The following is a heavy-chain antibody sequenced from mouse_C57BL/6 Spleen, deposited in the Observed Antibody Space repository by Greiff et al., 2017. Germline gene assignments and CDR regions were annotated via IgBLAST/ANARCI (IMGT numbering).Heavy chain of an antibody. CDR2: IHPNSGST. V-gene: IGHV1-64*01. Sequence: QVQLQQPGAELVMPGASVKLSCKASGYTFTSYWMHWVKQRPGQGLEWIGMIHPNSGSTNYNEKFKSKATLTVDKSSSTAYMQLSSLTSEDSAVYYCARTPIYYYYFDYWGQGTTLTVSS. CDR1: GYTFTSYW. J-gene: IGHJ2*01. CDR3: ARTPIYYYYFDY. D-gene: IGHD1-1*01.